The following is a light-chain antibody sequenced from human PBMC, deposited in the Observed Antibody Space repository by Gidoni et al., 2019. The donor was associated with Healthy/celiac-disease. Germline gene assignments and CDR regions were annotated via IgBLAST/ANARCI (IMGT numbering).Light chain of an antibody. V-gene: IGKV3-11*01. CDR2: DAS. Sequence: EIVLTQSPATLSLSPGERATLSCRASQSVSSYLAWYQQKPCQAPRLLIYDASNRATGIPARFSGSGSGTDFTLPISSLEPEDFAVYYCQQRSNWPGTFGQGTKVEIK. CDR1: QSVSSY. J-gene: IGKJ1*01. CDR3: QQRSNWPGT.